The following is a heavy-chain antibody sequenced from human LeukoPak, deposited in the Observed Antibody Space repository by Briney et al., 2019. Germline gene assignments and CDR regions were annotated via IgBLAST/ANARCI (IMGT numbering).Heavy chain of an antibody. CDR3: ARAVDIVATTPFDI. CDR2: IYTGGTT. V-gene: IGHV3-66*01. D-gene: IGHD5-12*01. CDR1: GSTVSSYY. Sequence: GGSLRLSCAVSGSTVSSYYMSWVRQAPGKGLEWVSVIYTGGTTYYADSVKGRFTISRDNSKKTLYLQMNSLRAEDTALYYCARAVDIVATTPFDIWGQGTMVTVSS. J-gene: IGHJ3*02.